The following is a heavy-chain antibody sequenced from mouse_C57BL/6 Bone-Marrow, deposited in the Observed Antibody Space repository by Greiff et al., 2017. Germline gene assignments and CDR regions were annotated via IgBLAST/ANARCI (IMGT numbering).Heavy chain of an antibody. V-gene: IGHV1-64*01. CDR1: GYTFTSYW. J-gene: IGHJ2*01. Sequence: QVHVKQPGAELVKPGASVKLSCKASGYTFTSYWMHWVKQRPGQGLEWIGMIHPNSGSTNYNEKFPSKATLTVDKSSSTAYMQLSSLTSEDSAVYYCARKGYYGPGVYFDYWCQGTTLTGSS. CDR2: IHPNSGST. CDR3: ARKGYYGPGVYFDY. D-gene: IGHD1-2*01.